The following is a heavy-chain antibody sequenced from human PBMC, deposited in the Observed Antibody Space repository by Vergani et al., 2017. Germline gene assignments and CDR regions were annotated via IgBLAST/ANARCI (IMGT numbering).Heavy chain of an antibody. D-gene: IGHD3-3*01. Sequence: EVQLVESGGGLVKRGGSLRLSCAASGFSLSRFWMSWVRQAPEKGLEWVAHISPDGSATSYVDSVKGRFTISRDNTKNSLSLQMSGLRVEDTAVYYCYYDFWAGYESGDVWGKGTTVTVSS. CDR3: YYDFWAGYESGDV. CDR1: GFSLSRFW. V-gene: IGHV3-7*01. J-gene: IGHJ6*04. CDR2: ISPDGSAT.